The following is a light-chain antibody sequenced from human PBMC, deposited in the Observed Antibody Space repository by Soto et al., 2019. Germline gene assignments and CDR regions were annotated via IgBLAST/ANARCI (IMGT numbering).Light chain of an antibody. CDR1: STNIGACNY. CDR2: GNS. V-gene: IGLV1-40*01. J-gene: IGLJ1*01. CDR3: KSYDNTRSGSV. Sequence: QSALTQPPSVSGSPGQRVTISCTGSSTNIGACNYVHWYQQLPGTAPKLIIYGNSNRPSGVSERFSGSKSGTSASLTISGLQAEDEADYYCKSYDNTRSGSVFGTGTKLTVL.